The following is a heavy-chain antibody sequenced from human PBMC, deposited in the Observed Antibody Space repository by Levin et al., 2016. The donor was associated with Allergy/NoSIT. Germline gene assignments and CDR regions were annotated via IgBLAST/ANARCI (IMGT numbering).Heavy chain of an antibody. Sequence: GGSLRLSCAASGFTFSSYGMHWVRQAPGKGLEWVAVISYDGSNKYYADSVKGRFTISRDNSKNTLYLQMNSLRAEDTAVYYCALSGYNGGDAFDIWGQGTMVTVSS. V-gene: IGHV3-30*03. J-gene: IGHJ3*02. CDR2: ISYDGSNK. D-gene: IGHD3-22*01. CDR1: GFTFSSYG. CDR3: ALSGYNGGDAFDI.